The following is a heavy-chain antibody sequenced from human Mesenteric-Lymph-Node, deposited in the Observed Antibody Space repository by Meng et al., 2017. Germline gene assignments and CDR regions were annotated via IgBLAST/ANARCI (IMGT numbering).Heavy chain of an antibody. J-gene: IGHJ4*02. V-gene: IGHV4-4*02. CDR1: GGSLRSRNW. CDR2: IYHSGST. Sequence: HVEARERGPGLVKPSQTLSLTCAVSGGSLRSRNWWSWVRQPPGKGLEWIGEIYHSGSTNYNPSLKSRVTISVDESKNQFSLKLSSVTAADTAMYYCARGGGCSSSSCDLDYWGQGVLVTVSS. D-gene: IGHD2-2*01. CDR3: ARGGGCSSSSCDLDY.